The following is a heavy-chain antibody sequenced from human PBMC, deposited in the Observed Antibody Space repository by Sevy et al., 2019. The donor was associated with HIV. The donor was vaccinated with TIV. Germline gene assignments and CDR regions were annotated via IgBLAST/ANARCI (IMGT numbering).Heavy chain of an antibody. J-gene: IGHJ6*02. CDR3: AREVAGRIAVAGISYYGMDV. CDR1: GFTFSSYA. V-gene: IGHV3-30-3*01. D-gene: IGHD6-19*01. Sequence: GGSLRLSCAASGFTFSSYAMHWVRQAPGKGLEWVAVISYDGSNKYYADSVKGRFTISRDNSKNMLYLQMNSLRAEVTAVYYCAREVAGRIAVAGISYYGMDVWGQGTTVTVSS. CDR2: ISYDGSNK.